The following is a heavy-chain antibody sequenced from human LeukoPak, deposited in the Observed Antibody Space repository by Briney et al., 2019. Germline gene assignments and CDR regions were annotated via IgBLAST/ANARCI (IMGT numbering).Heavy chain of an antibody. J-gene: IGHJ4*02. CDR3: ARLLYDSRGYYYFDY. D-gene: IGHD3-22*01. CDR2: IYYSGST. V-gene: IGHV4-39*01. Sequence: SGTLSLTCTVSGGSISSRSHYWGWISQPPGKGLEWIGSIYYSGSTYDNPSLKSRVTISVDTSKNQFSLKLNSVTAADAAVYYCARLLYDSRGYYYFDYWGQGTLVTVSS. CDR1: GGSISSRSHY.